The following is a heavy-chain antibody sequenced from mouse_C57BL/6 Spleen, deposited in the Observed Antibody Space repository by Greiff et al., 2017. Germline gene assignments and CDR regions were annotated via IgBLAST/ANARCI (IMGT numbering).Heavy chain of an antibody. CDR2: IYPGSGST. CDR3: AREDGSSFLDY. J-gene: IGHJ4*01. V-gene: IGHV1-55*01. CDR1: GYTFTSYW. Sequence: VQLQQPGAELVQPGASVKMSCKASGYTFTSYWITWVKQRPGQGLEWIGDIYPGSGSTNYNEKFKSKATLTVDTSSSTAYMQLSSLTSEDSAVYYCAREDGSSFLDYWGQGTSVTVSS. D-gene: IGHD1-1*01.